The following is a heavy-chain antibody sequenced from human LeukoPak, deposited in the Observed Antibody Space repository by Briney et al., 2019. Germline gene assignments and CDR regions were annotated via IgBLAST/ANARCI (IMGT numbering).Heavy chain of an antibody. Sequence: GGFLRLSRAASGFTFSIYSMNWVRQAPGKGLEWVSYVSNSSSTIYYADSVKGRFTISRDNAKNSLYLQMNSLRAEDTAVYYCARGVRRFLEWVSMDVWGKGTTVTVSS. CDR2: VSNSSSTI. CDR1: GFTFSIYS. D-gene: IGHD3-3*01. V-gene: IGHV3-48*01. J-gene: IGHJ6*03. CDR3: ARGVRRFLEWVSMDV.